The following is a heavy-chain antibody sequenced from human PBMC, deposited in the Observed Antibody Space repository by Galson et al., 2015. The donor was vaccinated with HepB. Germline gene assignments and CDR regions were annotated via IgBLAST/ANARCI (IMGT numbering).Heavy chain of an antibody. CDR3: VRGGTYHAWFDP. CDR1: GFTFSDHY. Sequence: SLRLSCAASGFTFSDHYMTWIRQAPGKGLEWVSYISNTGSIRYYADSVKGRFTISRDNAKNSLYLQMNSLRAEDTAVYYRVRGGTYHAWFDPWGQGTLVTVSS. V-gene: IGHV3-11*01. J-gene: IGHJ5*02. D-gene: IGHD1-26*01. CDR2: ISNTGSIR.